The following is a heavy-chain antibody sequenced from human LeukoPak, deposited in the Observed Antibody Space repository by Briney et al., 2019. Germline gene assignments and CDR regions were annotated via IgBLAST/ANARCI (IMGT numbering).Heavy chain of an antibody. D-gene: IGHD1-1*01. J-gene: IGHJ5*02. V-gene: IGHV1-69*04. CDR2: IIPILGIG. CDR3: ARGNWNDVEFWFDP. Sequence: GASVKVSCKASGGTFSSYAISWVRQAPGQGLEWMGRIIPILGIGNYAQKFQGRVTITADKSTSTAYMELSSLRSEDTAVYYCARGNWNDVEFWFDPWGQGTLVTVSS. CDR1: GGTFSSYA.